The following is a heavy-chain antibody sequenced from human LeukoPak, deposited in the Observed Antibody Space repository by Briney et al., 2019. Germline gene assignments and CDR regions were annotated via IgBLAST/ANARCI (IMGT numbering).Heavy chain of an antibody. Sequence: GALRLSCAASGFTFSSYWMSWVRQAPGKGLEWVANIKEDGSEKYYVDSVKGRFTISRDNAKNSLFLQMNSLRAEDTAVYYCASAIVLRPGSLDYWGQGTLVTVSS. V-gene: IGHV3-7*05. CDR3: ASAIVLRPGSLDY. D-gene: IGHD3-22*01. CDR2: IKEDGSEK. CDR1: GFTFSSYW. J-gene: IGHJ4*02.